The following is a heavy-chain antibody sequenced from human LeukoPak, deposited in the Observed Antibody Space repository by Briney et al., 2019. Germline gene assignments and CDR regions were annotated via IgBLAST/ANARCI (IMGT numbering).Heavy chain of an antibody. CDR2: ISGSGSNT. V-gene: IGHV3-23*01. D-gene: IGHD3-10*01. J-gene: IGHJ4*02. CDR3: ARDFSGSYVADY. CDR1: GFTFSTYW. Sequence: PGGSLRLSCAASGFTFSTYWMHWYRQAPGRELEWVSTISGSGSNTYYADSVKGRFTISRDNSKNTLYLQMNSLRAEDTALYYCARDFSGSYVADYWGQGTLVTVSS.